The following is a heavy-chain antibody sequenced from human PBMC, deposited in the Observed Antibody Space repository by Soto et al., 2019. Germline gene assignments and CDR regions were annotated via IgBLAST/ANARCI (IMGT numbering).Heavy chain of an antibody. J-gene: IGHJ6*02. Sequence: PSETLSLTCAVYGGSFSGYYWSWIRQPPGKGLEWIGEINHSGSTNYNPSLKSRVTISVDTSKNQFSLKLSSVTAADTAVYYCTYSSSWYNYYYGIDVWGQGTTVTVSS. CDR2: INHSGST. CDR1: GGSFSGYY. CDR3: TYSSSWYNYYYGIDV. V-gene: IGHV4-34*03. D-gene: IGHD6-13*01.